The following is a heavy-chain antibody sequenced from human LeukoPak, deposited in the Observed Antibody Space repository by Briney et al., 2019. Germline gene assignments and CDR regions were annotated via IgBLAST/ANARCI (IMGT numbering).Heavy chain of an antibody. Sequence: GGSLRLSCAASGFTFSSYGMHWVRQAPGKGLEWVAFKRYDGSNKYYADSVKGRFTISRDNSKNTLYLQMNSLRAEDTAVYYCAKAGTIFGVVIPIDYWGQGTLVTVSS. CDR2: KRYDGSNK. J-gene: IGHJ4*02. V-gene: IGHV3-30*02. D-gene: IGHD3-3*01. CDR3: AKAGTIFGVVIPIDY. CDR1: GFTFSSYG.